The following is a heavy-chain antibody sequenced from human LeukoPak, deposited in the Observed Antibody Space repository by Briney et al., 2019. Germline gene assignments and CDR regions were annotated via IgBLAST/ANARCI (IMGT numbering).Heavy chain of an antibody. CDR1: GGYISGYY. Sequence: SETLSLTCTVSGGYISGYYWSWIRQPPGEGMEWIGYIYYTGSTNYNPSLKGRVTTSVDTSEKQFSLKLRSVAAADTAVYYCARGSFDSSGNYYFDYWGRGTLVAVSS. CDR3: ARGSFDSSGNYYFDY. J-gene: IGHJ4*02. D-gene: IGHD3-22*01. V-gene: IGHV4-59*01. CDR2: IYYTGST.